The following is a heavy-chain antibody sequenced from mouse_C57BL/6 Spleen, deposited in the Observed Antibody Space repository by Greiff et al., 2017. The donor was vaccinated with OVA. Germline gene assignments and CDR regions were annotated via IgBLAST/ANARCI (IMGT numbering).Heavy chain of an antibody. CDR2: IYPGDGDT. CDR3: ARGAVGPFYYFDY. D-gene: IGHD1-1*01. V-gene: IGHV1-82*01. CDR1: GYAFSSSW. J-gene: IGHJ2*01. Sequence: QVQLQQSGPELVKPGASVKISCKASGYAFSSSWMNWVKQRPGKGLEWIGRIYPGDGDTNYNGKFKGKATLTADKSSSTAYMQLSSLTSEDSAVYFCARGAVGPFYYFDYWGQGTTLTVSP.